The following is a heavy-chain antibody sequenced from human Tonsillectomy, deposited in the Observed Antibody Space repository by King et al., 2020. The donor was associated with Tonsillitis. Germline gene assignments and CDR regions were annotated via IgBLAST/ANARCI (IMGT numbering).Heavy chain of an antibody. D-gene: IGHD7-27*01. Sequence: VQLQQSGPGLVKPSQTLSLTCAISGDSVSSNSALWNWIRQSPSRGLEWLGRTYYRSKWYIDHAVSVESRMTITPDTSKNQFSLHLNSVTPEDTAVYYCAGSWGTVNWYFDLWGRGTLVTVSS. V-gene: IGHV6-1*01. J-gene: IGHJ2*01. CDR3: AGSWGTVNWYFDL. CDR1: GDSVSSNSAL. CDR2: TYYRSKWYI.